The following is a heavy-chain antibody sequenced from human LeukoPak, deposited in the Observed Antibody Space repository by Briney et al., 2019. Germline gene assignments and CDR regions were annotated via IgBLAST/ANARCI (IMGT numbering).Heavy chain of an antibody. CDR3: TRHPGYSSGCDY. J-gene: IGHJ4*02. V-gene: IGHV3-73*01. CDR1: GFTFSGSA. CDR2: IRSKANSYAT. Sequence: GGSLRLSCAASGFTFSGSAMHWVRQASGKGLEWVGRIRSKANSYATAYAASVKGRFTISRDDSKNTAYLQMNSLKTEDTAVYYCTRHPGYSSGCDYWGQGTLVTVSS. D-gene: IGHD6-19*01.